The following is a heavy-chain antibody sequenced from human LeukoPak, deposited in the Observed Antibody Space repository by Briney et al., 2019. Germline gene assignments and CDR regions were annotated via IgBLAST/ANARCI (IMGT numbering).Heavy chain of an antibody. CDR2: IKQDGSEK. CDR1: GFTFSSYW. J-gene: IGHJ4*02. Sequence: GGSLRLSCAASGFTFSSYWMSWVRQAPGKGLEWVANIKQDGSEKYYVDSVKGRFTISRDNAKNSLYLQMNSLRAEDTAVYYCAREQDRKHGIAAAGTKDYWGQGTLVTVSS. V-gene: IGHV3-7*01. CDR3: AREQDRKHGIAAAGTKDY. D-gene: IGHD6-13*01.